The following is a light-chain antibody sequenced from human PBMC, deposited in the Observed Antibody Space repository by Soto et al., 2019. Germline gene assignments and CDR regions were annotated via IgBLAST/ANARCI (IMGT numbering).Light chain of an antibody. CDR2: AVN. CDR1: SSDVGGYNY. V-gene: IGLV2-11*01. Sequence: QSALTQPRSVSGSPGQSVTISCTGTSSDVGGYNYVSWYQQHPGKAPKLLIYAVNMRPSGVSDRFSGSKSGNTASLTISGLQAEDEADYSCCSYAGSYTVVFGGGTKLTVL. CDR3: CSYAGSYTVV. J-gene: IGLJ3*02.